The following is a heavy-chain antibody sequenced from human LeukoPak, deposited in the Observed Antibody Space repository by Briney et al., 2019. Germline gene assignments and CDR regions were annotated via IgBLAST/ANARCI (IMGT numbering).Heavy chain of an antibody. CDR3: ARIYSGSHYS. D-gene: IGHD1-26*01. Sequence: LEWVSIIYSDGSTYYADSVKGRFTISRDTSKNTLFLQMNSLRAEDTAVYYCARIYSGSHYSWGQGTLVTISS. CDR2: IYSDGST. J-gene: IGHJ4*02. V-gene: IGHV3-53*01.